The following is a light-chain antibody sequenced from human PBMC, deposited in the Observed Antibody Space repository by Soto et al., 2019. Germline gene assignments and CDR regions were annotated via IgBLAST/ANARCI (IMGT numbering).Light chain of an antibody. V-gene: IGLV2-8*01. J-gene: IGLJ2*01. Sequence: QSALTQPPSASGSPGQSVTISCTGASSDVGGYSYVSWYQQHPGKAPQLMIYEVTKRPSGVPDRFSGPKSGNTASLTVSGLPAGDGGGYFLHLLSGGHYVLFGGGTKLTVL. CDR3: HLLSGGHYVL. CDR1: SSDVGGYSY. CDR2: EVT.